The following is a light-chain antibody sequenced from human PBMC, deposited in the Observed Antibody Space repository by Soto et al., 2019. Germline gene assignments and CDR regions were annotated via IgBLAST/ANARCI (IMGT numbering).Light chain of an antibody. CDR3: QQYNNWPRT. CDR1: QSVSHN. J-gene: IGKJ1*01. V-gene: IGKV3-15*01. CDR2: GAS. Sequence: EIVMTQSPATLSVSPGERATLSCRASQSVSHNLAWYQQKPGQAPRLLIYGASTRATGIPARFSGSGSGTEFTLTISSLQSEDFALYYCQQYNNWPRTFGQGTKV.